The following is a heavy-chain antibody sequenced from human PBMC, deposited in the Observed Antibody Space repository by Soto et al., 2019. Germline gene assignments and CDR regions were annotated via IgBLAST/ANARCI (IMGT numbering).Heavy chain of an antibody. CDR2: IKTKTDGGTT. D-gene: IGHD2-21*02. V-gene: IGHV3-15*01. Sequence: EVQLVESGGGLVKPGGSLRLSCAASGFTFSNAWMSWVRQAPGKGLEWGGRIKTKTDGGTTDYAAPVKGRFTISRDESKNTRYLQMNSLKTEDTAVYYCTTGVTSRGMDVWGQGTTVTVSS. J-gene: IGHJ6*02. CDR1: GFTFSNAW. CDR3: TTGVTSRGMDV.